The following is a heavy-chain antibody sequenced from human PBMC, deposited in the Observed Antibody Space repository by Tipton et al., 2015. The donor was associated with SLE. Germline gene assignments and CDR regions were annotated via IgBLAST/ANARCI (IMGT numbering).Heavy chain of an antibody. Sequence: QSGAEVKKPGASVKVSCKASGYTFSNYGISWVRQAPGQGLEWMGWISGYNANTNYAQKFQGRVTMTTDTSTSTAYMELRSLRSDDTAVYYCARDGSTMDWFDPWGQGTLVTVSS. CDR2: ISGYNANT. V-gene: IGHV1-18*01. J-gene: IGHJ5*02. CDR3: ARDGSTMDWFDP. CDR1: GYTFSNYG. D-gene: IGHD5/OR15-5a*01.